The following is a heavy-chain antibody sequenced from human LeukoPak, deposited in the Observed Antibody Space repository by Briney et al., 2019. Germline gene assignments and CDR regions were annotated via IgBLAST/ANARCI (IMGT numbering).Heavy chain of an antibody. CDR3: ARERTSCTNGVCRTPRWFDP. Sequence: SDTLSLTCTVSSGFISHYYWSWIRQPAGKGLEWIGHIYISGTTNYSPSLKSRVTMSVDTSKNQFSLKLSSVTAADTAVYYCARERTSCTNGVCRTPRWFDPWGQGILVTVSS. CDR2: IYISGTT. CDR1: SGFISHYY. V-gene: IGHV4-4*07. J-gene: IGHJ5*02. D-gene: IGHD2-8*01.